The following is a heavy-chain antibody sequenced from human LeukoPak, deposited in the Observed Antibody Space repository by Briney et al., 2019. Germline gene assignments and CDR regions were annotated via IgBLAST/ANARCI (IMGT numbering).Heavy chain of an antibody. J-gene: IGHJ4*02. D-gene: IGHD5-12*01. CDR1: GYTFTSYA. V-gene: IGHV1-3*01. CDR2: INAGNGNT. CDR3: ARTYSGYDYYFDY. Sequence: RRASVKVSCKASGYTFTSYAMPWVRQAPGQRLEWMGWINAGNGNTRYSQNFQGRVTFTRDTSASTAYMELSSLRSEDTAVYYCARTYSGYDYYFDYWGQGTLVTVSS.